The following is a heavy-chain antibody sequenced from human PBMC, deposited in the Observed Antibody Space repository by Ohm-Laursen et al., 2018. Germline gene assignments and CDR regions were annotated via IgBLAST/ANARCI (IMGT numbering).Heavy chain of an antibody. D-gene: IGHD4-11*01. J-gene: IGHJ4*02. CDR3: AKRDVSNYHCFDS. CDR1: GFTFSSYE. CDR2: ISSSGSII. V-gene: IGHV3-48*03. Sequence: SLRLSCAASGFTFSSYEMNWVRQAPGKGLEWVSYISSSGSIIYYADSVKGRFTISRDNSKNTLYLQMNSLRAEDTAVYYCAKRDVSNYHCFDSWGQGTLVTVSS.